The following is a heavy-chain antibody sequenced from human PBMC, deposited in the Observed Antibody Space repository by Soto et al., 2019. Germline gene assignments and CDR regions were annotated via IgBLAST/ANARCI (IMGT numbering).Heavy chain of an antibody. D-gene: IGHD3-22*01. CDR1: GGSISSGDYY. CDR2: SHHSWST. J-gene: IGHJ5*02. V-gene: IGHV4-30-4*01. Sequence: QVQLQETGPGLVKPSETLSLTCTVSGGSISSGDYYWSWIRQSPGKGLEWIGYSHHSWSTYYNPSLKTRATMSVDSSRNQFSLKLTSVTAADTAVYYCAREYNKSGYRRLDPWGQGTLVTVSS. CDR3: AREYNKSGYRRLDP.